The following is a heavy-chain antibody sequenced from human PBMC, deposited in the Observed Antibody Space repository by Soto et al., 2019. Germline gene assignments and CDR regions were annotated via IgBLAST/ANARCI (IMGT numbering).Heavy chain of an antibody. J-gene: IGHJ3*02. D-gene: IGHD3-22*01. CDR1: GFTFDDYA. Sequence: GGSLRLSCAASGFTFDDYAMHWVRQAPGKGLEWVSGISWNSGSIGYADSVKGRFTISRDNAKNSLYLQMNSLRAEDTALYYCTRDSSGYLDAFDIWGQGTMVTVSS. V-gene: IGHV3-9*01. CDR2: ISWNSGSI. CDR3: TRDSSGYLDAFDI.